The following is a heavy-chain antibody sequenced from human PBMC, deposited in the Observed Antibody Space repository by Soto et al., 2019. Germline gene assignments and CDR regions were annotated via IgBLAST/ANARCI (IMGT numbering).Heavy chain of an antibody. J-gene: IGHJ4*02. D-gene: IGHD3-10*01. Sequence: QVQLVESGGGVVQPGRSLRLSCAASGFTFSSYGMHWVRQAPGKGLEWVAVISYDGSNKYYADSVKGRFTISRDNSKNTLYLQMNSLRAEDTAVYYCAKASYYGSGSIDYFDYWGQGTLVTVSS. V-gene: IGHV3-30*18. CDR3: AKASYYGSGSIDYFDY. CDR1: GFTFSSYG. CDR2: ISYDGSNK.